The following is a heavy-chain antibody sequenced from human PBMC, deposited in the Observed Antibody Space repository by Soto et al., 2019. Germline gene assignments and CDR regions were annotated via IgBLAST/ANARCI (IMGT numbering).Heavy chain of an antibody. D-gene: IGHD4-17*01. Sequence: EVQLLESGGGLVQPGGSLRLSCAASGSTFSNYAMSWARQAPGKGLEWVSGLLRSGSTTYYADSVKGRFTISSDKSANSLYLQMDSLRAEDTAVYYCAKDAVSGDGVWLLDSWGQGTVVTVSS. CDR2: LLRSGSTT. V-gene: IGHV3-23*01. CDR1: GSTFSNYA. J-gene: IGHJ5*02. CDR3: AKDAVSGDGVWLLDS.